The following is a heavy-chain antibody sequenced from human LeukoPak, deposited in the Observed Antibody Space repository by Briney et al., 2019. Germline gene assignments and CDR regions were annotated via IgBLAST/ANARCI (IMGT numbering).Heavy chain of an antibody. V-gene: IGHV3-48*01. CDR2: ISSSSSTI. J-gene: IGHJ4*02. CDR3: ASLGSYPDY. CDR1: GFTFDDYA. Sequence: GGSLRLSCAASGFTFDDYAMHWVRQAPGKGLEWVSYISSSSSTIYYADSVKGRFTISRDNAKNSLYLQMNSLRAEDTAVYYCASLGSYPDYWGQGTLVTVSS. D-gene: IGHD3-10*01.